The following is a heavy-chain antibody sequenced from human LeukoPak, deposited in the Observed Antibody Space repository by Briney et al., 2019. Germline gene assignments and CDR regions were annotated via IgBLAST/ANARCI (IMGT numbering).Heavy chain of an antibody. Sequence: PSETLSLTCTVSGGSISSYYWSWIRQPPGKGLGWIGYIYYSGSTNYTPSLRSRVTISVDTSKNQFSLKVRSVTAADTAVYYCARDQGSGSYNLDAFDIWGQGTMVTVSS. D-gene: IGHD1-26*01. CDR2: IYYSGST. CDR1: GGSISSYY. J-gene: IGHJ3*02. V-gene: IGHV4-59*01. CDR3: ARDQGSGSYNLDAFDI.